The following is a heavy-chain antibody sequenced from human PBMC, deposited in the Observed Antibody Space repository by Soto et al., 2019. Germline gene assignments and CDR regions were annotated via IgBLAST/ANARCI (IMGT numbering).Heavy chain of an antibody. CDR2: ISGSGGST. D-gene: IGHD3-16*02. Sequence: EVQLLESGGGLVQPGGSLRLSCAASGFTFSSYAMSWVLQAPGKGLEWVSAISGSGGSTYYADSMKGRFTISRDNSKNTLYLQMNSLRAEDTAVYYCARVGVEYYDYVWGSYRPEAHDYWGQGTLVTVSS. CDR3: ARVGVEYYDYVWGSYRPEAHDY. CDR1: GFTFSSYA. V-gene: IGHV3-23*01. J-gene: IGHJ4*02.